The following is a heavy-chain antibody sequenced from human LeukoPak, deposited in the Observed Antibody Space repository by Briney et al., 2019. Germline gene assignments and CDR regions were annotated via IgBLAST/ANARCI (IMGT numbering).Heavy chain of an antibody. CDR2: ISGSGGST. J-gene: IGHJ4*02. CDR1: GFTFSTYA. CDR3: YRSGWSHLFDY. Sequence: PGGSLRLSCAASGFTFSTYAMNWVRQAPGKGLEWVSAISGSGGSTYYADSVKGRFTISRDNSKNTLYLQMNSLRAEDTAVYYCYRSGWSHLFDYWGQGTLVTVSS. D-gene: IGHD6-19*01. V-gene: IGHV3-23*01.